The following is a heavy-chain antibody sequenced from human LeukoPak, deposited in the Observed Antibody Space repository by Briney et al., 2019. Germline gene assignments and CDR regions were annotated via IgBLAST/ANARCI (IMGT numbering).Heavy chain of an antibody. D-gene: IGHD5-18*01. V-gene: IGHV3-30*18. CDR1: GFTFSSYG. CDR3: AKDFEQLWLLY. J-gene: IGHJ4*02. Sequence: PGRSLRLSCAASGFTFSSYGMHWVRQAPGKGLEWVAVISYDGSNKYYADSVKGRFTISRDNSKNTLYLRMNSLRAEDTAVYYCAKDFEQLWLLYWGQGTLVTVSS. CDR2: ISYDGSNK.